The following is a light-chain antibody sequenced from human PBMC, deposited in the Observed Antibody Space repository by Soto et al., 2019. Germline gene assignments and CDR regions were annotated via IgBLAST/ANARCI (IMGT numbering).Light chain of an antibody. CDR1: SSDIGDYDY. Sequence: QSALTQPASVSGSPGQSITISCTGTSSDIGDYDYVSWYQQHPGKAPKLMIYEVTNRPSGVSNRFSGSKSGNTASLTISGLQAEDEADYYCSSYTSRSTLVFGTGNKVTV. J-gene: IGLJ1*01. CDR3: SSYTSRSTLV. CDR2: EVT. V-gene: IGLV2-14*01.